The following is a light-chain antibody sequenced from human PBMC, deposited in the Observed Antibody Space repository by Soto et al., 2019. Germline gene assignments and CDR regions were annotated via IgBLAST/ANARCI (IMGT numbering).Light chain of an antibody. CDR1: QSISTY. V-gene: IGKV1-39*01. CDR2: AAA. J-gene: IGKJ1*01. Sequence: IQMTQSPSSLSASVGDRVTITCRASQSISTYLKWYQQRPGKAPNLLIYAAASLQSGVPSTFSGSGSVTDFTLTISSHQIEDFATYYSQQSYYTPRTFGQGTKVEIK. CDR3: QQSYYTPRT.